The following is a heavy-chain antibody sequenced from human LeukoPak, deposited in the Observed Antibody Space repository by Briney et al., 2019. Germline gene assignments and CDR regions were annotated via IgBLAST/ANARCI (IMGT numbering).Heavy chain of an antibody. Sequence: KNGESLKTSCKGSGYNFANSRIAWVRQMPGKGLEWMGIIYPGDSDKRYSPSFQGQVTNSADKSISTAYLQWSSLQASDTAMYYCARLHSWGLNWGQGTLVTVST. D-gene: IGHD2-21*01. CDR3: ARLHSWGLN. CDR1: GYNFANSR. J-gene: IGHJ4*02. V-gene: IGHV5-51*01. CDR2: IYPGDSDK.